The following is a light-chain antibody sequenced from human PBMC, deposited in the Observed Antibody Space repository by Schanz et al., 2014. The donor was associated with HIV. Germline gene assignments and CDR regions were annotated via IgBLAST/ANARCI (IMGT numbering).Light chain of an antibody. CDR3: AAWDDSLNGWV. CDR1: SSNIGAGYD. Sequence: QSVLTQPPSVSGAPGQRVTISCTGSSSNIGAGYDVHWSQQLPGTAPKLLIYGNSNRPSGVPDRFSGSKSGTSASLAISGLQSEDEADYYCAAWDDSLNGWVFGGGTKVTVL. J-gene: IGLJ3*02. CDR2: GNS. V-gene: IGLV1-40*01.